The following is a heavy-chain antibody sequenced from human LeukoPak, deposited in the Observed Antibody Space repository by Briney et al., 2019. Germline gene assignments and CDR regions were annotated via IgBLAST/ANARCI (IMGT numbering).Heavy chain of an antibody. CDR1: GFTFSSYS. J-gene: IGHJ4*02. D-gene: IGHD6-19*01. CDR3: ARGNHQWLENEFDY. CDR2: ISSSSSTI. V-gene: IGHV3-48*01. Sequence: PGGSLRLSCAATGFTFSSYSMNWVRQAPGKGLEWVSSISSSSSTIYYADSVKGRFTISRDNAKNSLYLQMNSLRAEDTAVYYCARGNHQWLENEFDYWGQGTLVTVSS.